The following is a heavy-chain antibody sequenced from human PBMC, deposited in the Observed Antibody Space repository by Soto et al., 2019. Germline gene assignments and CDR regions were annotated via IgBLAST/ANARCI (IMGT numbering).Heavy chain of an antibody. CDR3: ARWLRPYYFDY. V-gene: IGHV4-4*02. Sequence: PSETLSLTSAVSGDSISSSKWWSWVRQPPGKGLEWIGEIYHSGSTNYNPSLKSRVIISVDKSKNQFSLKLSSVTAADTAVYYCARWLRPYYFDYWGQGTLVTVSS. CDR1: GDSISSSKW. D-gene: IGHD5-12*01. CDR2: IYHSGST. J-gene: IGHJ4*02.